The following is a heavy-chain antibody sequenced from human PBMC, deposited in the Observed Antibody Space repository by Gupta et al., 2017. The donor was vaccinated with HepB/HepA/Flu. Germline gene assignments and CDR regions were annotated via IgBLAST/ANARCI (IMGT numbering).Heavy chain of an antibody. CDR1: GFTFSGHW. CDR3: AMGGQVYFQH. V-gene: IGHV3-74*01. Sequence: EVQLVESGGGLVQPGGSLRLSCAASGFTFSGHWRHWGRQAPGKGLVWVSRINSDGRSRSYADSVKGRFTISRDNAKNTLYLQMNSLSAEETAVYYCAMGGQVYFQHWGQGTLVTVSS. CDR2: INSDGRSR. J-gene: IGHJ1*01.